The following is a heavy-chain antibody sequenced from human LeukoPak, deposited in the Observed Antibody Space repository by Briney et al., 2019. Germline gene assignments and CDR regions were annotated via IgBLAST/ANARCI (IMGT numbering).Heavy chain of an antibody. J-gene: IGHJ6*02. CDR2: ISSGSSYI. CDR3: ARYYASYGMDV. CDR1: GFTFSSYS. Sequence: GGSLRLSCAAFGFTFSSYSINWVRQAPGKGLEWVSSISSGSSYIYYADSVKGRFTISRDNAKNSVYLQMNSLRVEDTAVYYCARYYASYGMDVWGQGTTVTVSS. V-gene: IGHV3-21*06.